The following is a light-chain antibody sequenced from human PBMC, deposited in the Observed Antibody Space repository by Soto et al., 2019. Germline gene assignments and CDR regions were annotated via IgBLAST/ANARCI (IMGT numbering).Light chain of an antibody. CDR2: GAS. J-gene: IGKJ4*01. CDR1: QSVSSSY. CDR3: QQRSNWPPGG. Sequence: EIVLTQSPGTLSLSPGERATLSCRASQSVSSSYLAWYQQKPGQAPRLLIYGASSRATGIPDRFSGSGSGTDFTLTISRLEPEDFAVYYCQQRSNWPPGGFGGGTKVEI. V-gene: IGKV3D-20*02.